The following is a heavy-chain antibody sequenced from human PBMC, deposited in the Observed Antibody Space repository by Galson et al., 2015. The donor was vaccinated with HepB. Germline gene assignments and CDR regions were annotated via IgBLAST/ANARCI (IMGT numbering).Heavy chain of an antibody. J-gene: IGHJ4*02. CDR3: ARSSGYTHFDY. D-gene: IGHD3-22*01. Sequence: LTCAVYGGSFSGYYWSWIRQPPGKGLEWIGEINHSGSTNYNPSLKSRVTISVDTSKNQFSLKLSSVTAADTAVYYCARSSGYTHFDYWGQGTLVTVSS. CDR1: GGSFSGYY. CDR2: INHSGST. V-gene: IGHV4-34*01.